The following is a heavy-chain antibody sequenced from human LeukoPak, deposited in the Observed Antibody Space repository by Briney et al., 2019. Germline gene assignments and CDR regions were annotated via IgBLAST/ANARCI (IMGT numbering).Heavy chain of an antibody. CDR3: AKRAVVIRVILVSFHKEAYYFDS. J-gene: IGHJ4*02. CDR1: GITLSNYV. V-gene: IGHV3-23*01. Sequence: PGGSLRLSCAVSGITLSNYVMSWVRQAPGKGLEWVAGISGSGGTTNYADSVKGRFTISRDNPKNTLYLQMNSLRAEDTDVYFCAKRAVVIRVILVSFHKEAYYFDSWGQGALVTVSS. D-gene: IGHD3-22*01. CDR2: ISGSGGTT.